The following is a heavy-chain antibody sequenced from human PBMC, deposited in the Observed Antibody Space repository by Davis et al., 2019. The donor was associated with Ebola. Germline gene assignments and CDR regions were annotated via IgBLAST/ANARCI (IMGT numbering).Heavy chain of an antibody. V-gene: IGHV1-18*01. J-gene: IGHJ5*02. Sequence: AASVKVSCKASGYTFTRYGISWVRQAPGQGLEWMGWISAYNGNTNYAQNLQGRVTMTTDTSTSTAYMEVRCLRYDDTAVYYCARAVTMVLPSGWFDPWGQGTLVTVSS. CDR2: ISAYNGNT. CDR3: ARAVTMVLPSGWFDP. CDR1: GYTFTRYG. D-gene: IGHD3-10*01.